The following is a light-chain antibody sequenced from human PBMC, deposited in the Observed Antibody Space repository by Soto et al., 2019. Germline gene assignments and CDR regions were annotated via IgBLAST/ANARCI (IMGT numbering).Light chain of an antibody. CDR3: QQGYITPFT. V-gene: IGKV1-39*01. CDR1: QTINSY. CDR2: AAS. J-gene: IGKJ3*01. Sequence: DIQMTQSPSSLSASVGDRVTITCRASQTINSYLNWYQQKPGKAPNLLIYAASSLQSGAPLRFSGSGSGTDFNLTISSLQPEDSATYYCQQGYITPFTFGPGTKVEIK.